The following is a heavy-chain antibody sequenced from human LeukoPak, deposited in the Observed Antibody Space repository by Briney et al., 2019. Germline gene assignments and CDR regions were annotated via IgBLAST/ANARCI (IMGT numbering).Heavy chain of an antibody. CDR1: GGSISSYY. D-gene: IGHD3-3*01. J-gene: IGHJ4*02. V-gene: IGHV4-59*01. CDR3: ARHETIFGVVILAPFDY. CDR2: IYYSGST. Sequence: SETLSLTCTVSGGSISSYYWSWIRQPPGKGLEWIGYIYYSGSTNYNPSLKSRVTISVDTSKNQFSLKLSSVTAADTAVYYCARHETIFGVVILAPFDYWGQGTLVTVSS.